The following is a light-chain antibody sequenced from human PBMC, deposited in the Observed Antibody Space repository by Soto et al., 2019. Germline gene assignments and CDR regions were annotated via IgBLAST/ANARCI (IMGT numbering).Light chain of an antibody. Sequence: EIVLTQSPGTLSLSPGERATLSCRASQSVSSNLAWYQQKPGQAPRLLMFRTSSRATGFPARFSGSGSGTEFTLTISSLQSEDFAVYYCQQYGRSPLTFGGGTKVDI. CDR2: RTS. V-gene: IGKV3-15*01. J-gene: IGKJ4*01. CDR1: QSVSSN. CDR3: QQYGRSPLT.